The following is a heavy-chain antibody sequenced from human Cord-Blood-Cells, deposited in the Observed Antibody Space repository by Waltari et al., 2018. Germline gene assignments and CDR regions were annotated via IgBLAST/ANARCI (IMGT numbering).Heavy chain of an antibody. Sequence: EVQLVESGGGLVQPGGSLRLSCAASGFTFSSYWMSWVRQVPGKGREWVANIKQDGSEKYYVDSVKGRFTISRDNAKNSLYLQMNSLIAEDTAVYYCASSAIEKAFDIWGQGTMVTVSS. J-gene: IGHJ3*02. CDR2: IKQDGSEK. CDR1: GFTFSSYW. CDR3: ASSAIEKAFDI. V-gene: IGHV3-7*01. D-gene: IGHD5-18*01.